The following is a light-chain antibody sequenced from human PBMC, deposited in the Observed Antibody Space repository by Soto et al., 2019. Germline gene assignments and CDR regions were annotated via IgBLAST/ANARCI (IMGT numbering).Light chain of an antibody. CDR3: HQYGTAPLT. J-gene: IGKJ3*01. Sequence: EVVLTHSQGTLSLSPGERATLSCRASQSVAANYLAWYQQKRGQAPRLLIYGASSRATGIPDRFSGSGSGTDFTLTISRLEPEDFSVYYCHQYGTAPLTFGPGTKVDIK. CDR1: QSVAANY. V-gene: IGKV3-20*01. CDR2: GAS.